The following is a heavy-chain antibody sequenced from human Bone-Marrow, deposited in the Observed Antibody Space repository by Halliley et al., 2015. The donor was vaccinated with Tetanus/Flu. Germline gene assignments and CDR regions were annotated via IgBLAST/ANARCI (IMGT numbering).Heavy chain of an antibody. CDR2: IFPPGPP. D-gene: IGHD2-21*01. Sequence: IGYIFPPGPPTYNPSLRSRVPIPVDTSKNQFSLKLRSVPAGDTAVYYCARLGFCGADRCLSDYWGQGALVTVSS. CDR3: ARLGFCGADRCLSDY. J-gene: IGHJ4*02. V-gene: IGHV4-61*07.